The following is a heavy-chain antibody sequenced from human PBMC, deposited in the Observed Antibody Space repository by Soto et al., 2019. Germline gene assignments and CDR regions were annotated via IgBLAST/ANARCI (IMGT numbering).Heavy chain of an antibody. V-gene: IGHV1-69*12. Sequence: QFQLVQSGAEVKKPGSSVKVSCKASGGTFSSNAISWVRPAPGQGLEWMGGIIPIFGTANYAQKFQGRVKIHADESTRTAYMERSSLRSEYTAVYYCARPPGGRGYYYGMDVWGQGTTVTVS. D-gene: IGHD2-15*01. CDR2: IIPIFGTA. J-gene: IGHJ6*02. CDR1: GGTFSSNA. CDR3: ARPPGGRGYYYGMDV.